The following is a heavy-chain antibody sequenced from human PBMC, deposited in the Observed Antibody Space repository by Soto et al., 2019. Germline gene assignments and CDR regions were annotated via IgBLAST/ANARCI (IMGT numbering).Heavy chain of an antibody. CDR2: ISYDGSNK. Sequence: QVQLVESGGGVVQPGRSLRLSCAASGFTFSSYAMHWVRQAPGKGLEWVAVISYDGSNKYYADSVKGRFTISRDNSKNTLYLQMNSLRAEDTAVYYCAREGAHHSYSNTYWYFDLWGRGTLVTVSS. J-gene: IGHJ2*01. D-gene: IGHD4-4*01. CDR1: GFTFSSYA. V-gene: IGHV3-30-3*01. CDR3: AREGAHHSYSNTYWYFDL.